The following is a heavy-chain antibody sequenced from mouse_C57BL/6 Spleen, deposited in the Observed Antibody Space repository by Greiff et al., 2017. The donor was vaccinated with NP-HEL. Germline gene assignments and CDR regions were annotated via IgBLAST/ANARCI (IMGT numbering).Heavy chain of an antibody. D-gene: IGHD1-1*01. CDR1: GFNIKDYY. V-gene: IGHV14-2*01. J-gene: IGHJ3*01. CDR2: IDPEDGET. Sequence: VQLKESGAELVKPGASVKLSCTASGFNIKDYYMHWVKQRTEQGLEWIGRIDPEDGETKYAPKFQGKATITADTSSNTAYLQLSSLTSEDTDVYYCAQARGSSYPWFAYWGQGTLVTVSA. CDR3: AQARGSSYPWFAY.